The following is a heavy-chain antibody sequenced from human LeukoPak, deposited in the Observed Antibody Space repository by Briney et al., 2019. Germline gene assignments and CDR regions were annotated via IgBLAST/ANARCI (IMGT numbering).Heavy chain of an antibody. CDR2: INHSGST. Sequence: SETLSLTCAVYGGSFGGYYWSWIRQPPGKGLEWIGEINHSGSTNYNPSLKSRVTISVDTSKNQFSLKLSSVTAADTAVYYCARRSRRDGYNLHWGQGTLVTVSS. V-gene: IGHV4-34*01. CDR3: ARRSRRDGYNLH. D-gene: IGHD5-24*01. CDR1: GGSFGGYY. J-gene: IGHJ4*02.